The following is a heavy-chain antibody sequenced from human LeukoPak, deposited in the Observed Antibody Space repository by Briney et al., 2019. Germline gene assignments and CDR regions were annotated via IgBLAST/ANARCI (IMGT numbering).Heavy chain of an antibody. CDR3: ARAYGSGSYCPNY. D-gene: IGHD3-10*01. J-gene: IGHJ4*02. CDR2: IRYDGSNK. V-gene: IGHV3-30*02. CDR1: GFTFSSYG. Sequence: PGGSLRLSCAASGFTFSSYGMHWVRQAPGKGLEGVAFIRYDGSNKYYADSVKGRFTISRDNAKNSLYLQMNSLRAEDTAVYYCARAYGSGSYCPNYWGQGTLVTVSS.